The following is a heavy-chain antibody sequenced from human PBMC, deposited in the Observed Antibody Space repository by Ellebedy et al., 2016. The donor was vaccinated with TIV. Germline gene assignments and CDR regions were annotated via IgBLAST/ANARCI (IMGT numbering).Heavy chain of an antibody. Sequence: GESLKISCVASGFTFSSQWMSLVRQAPGKGLEWVANIKVDGSENYDVDSVKGRFTISRDNAKNSLYLQMNSLRAEDTALYYCAGGRVLSYWGQGTLVTVSS. J-gene: IGHJ4*02. CDR3: AGGRVLSY. CDR1: GFTFSSQW. D-gene: IGHD2-8*01. CDR2: IKVDGSEN. V-gene: IGHV3-7*03.